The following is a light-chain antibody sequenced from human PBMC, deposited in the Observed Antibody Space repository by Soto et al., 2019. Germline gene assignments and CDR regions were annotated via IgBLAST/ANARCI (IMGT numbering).Light chain of an antibody. V-gene: IGKV3-11*01. CDR2: LTS. CDR1: QAGNTR. Sequence: ELVLTQSPATRSSFPGDRVTLSCRASQAGNTRLARYQHKPGQAPRLLIYLTSNRAAGIPARFSGSGSGTDFTLTISDVEPEDFAVYYCHQRQSWPRTFGQGTKVDIK. CDR3: HQRQSWPRT. J-gene: IGKJ1*01.